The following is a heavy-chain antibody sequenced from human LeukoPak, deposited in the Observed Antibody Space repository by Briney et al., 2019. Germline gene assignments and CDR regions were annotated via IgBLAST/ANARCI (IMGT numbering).Heavy chain of an antibody. CDR1: GGTFSSYA. CDR2: IIPIFGTA. V-gene: IGHV1-69*05. J-gene: IGHJ5*02. CDR3: ARGLGYCSSTSCYDRRFDP. D-gene: IGHD2-2*01. Sequence: GASVKVSCKASGGTFSSYAISWVRQAPGQGLEWMGGIIPIFGTANYAQKFQGRVTITTDESTSTAYMELSSLRSEDTAVYYCARGLGYCSSTSCYDRRFDPWGQGTLVTVSS.